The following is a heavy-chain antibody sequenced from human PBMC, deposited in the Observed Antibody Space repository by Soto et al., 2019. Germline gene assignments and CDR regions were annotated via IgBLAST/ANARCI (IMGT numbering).Heavy chain of an antibody. CDR1: GGSISSYY. J-gene: IGHJ5*02. V-gene: IGHV4-59*01. D-gene: IGHD3-3*01. Sequence: PSETLSLTCTVSGGSISSYYWSWIRQPPGKGLEWIGYIYYSGSTNYNPSLKSRVTISVDTSKNQFSLKLSSVTAADTAVYYCARAHGPDFWSGPNWFDPWGQGTLVTVSS. CDR2: IYYSGST. CDR3: ARAHGPDFWSGPNWFDP.